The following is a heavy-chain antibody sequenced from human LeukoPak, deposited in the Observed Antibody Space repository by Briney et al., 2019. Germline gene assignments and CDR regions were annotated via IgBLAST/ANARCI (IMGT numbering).Heavy chain of an antibody. Sequence: SETLSLTCTVSGGSISSYYWSWIRQPPGKGLEWIGYIYYSGSTNYDPSLKSRVTISVDTSKNQFSLKLSSVTAADTAVYYCARGYCSSTSCYYNWFDPWGQGTLVTVSS. CDR3: ARGYCSSTSCYYNWFDP. CDR1: GGSISSYY. D-gene: IGHD2-2*01. CDR2: IYYSGST. J-gene: IGHJ5*02. V-gene: IGHV4-59*01.